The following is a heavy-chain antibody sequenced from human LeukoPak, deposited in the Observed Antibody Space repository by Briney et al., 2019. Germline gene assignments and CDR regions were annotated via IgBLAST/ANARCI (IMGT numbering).Heavy chain of an antibody. V-gene: IGHV3-49*04. D-gene: IGHD3-3*01. CDR3: TRGFAAD. CDR2: VRTKADGGTT. Sequence: GGSLRLSCAASGFTFSSYGMSWVRQAPGKGLEWVGFVRTKADGGTTEYAASVTGRFTISRDDSKFIAHLQMDTLQIEDTAVYYCTRGFAADWGQGALVTVSS. CDR1: GFTFSSYG. J-gene: IGHJ4*02.